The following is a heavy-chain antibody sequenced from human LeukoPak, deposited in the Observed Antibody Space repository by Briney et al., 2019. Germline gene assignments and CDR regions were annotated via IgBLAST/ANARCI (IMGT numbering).Heavy chain of an antibody. V-gene: IGHV3-23*01. CDR3: AKGGHDFWSGYYLDY. Sequence: GGSLRPSCAASGFTFSSYAMSWVRQAPGKGLEWVSAISGSGGSTYYADSVKGRFTISRDNSKNTLYLQMNSLRAEDTAVYYCAKGGHDFWSGYYLDYWGQGTLVTVSS. J-gene: IGHJ4*02. CDR2: ISGSGGST. D-gene: IGHD3-3*01. CDR1: GFTFSSYA.